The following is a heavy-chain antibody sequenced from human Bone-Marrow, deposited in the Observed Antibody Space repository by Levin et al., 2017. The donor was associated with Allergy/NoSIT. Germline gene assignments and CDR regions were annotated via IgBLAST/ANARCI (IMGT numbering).Heavy chain of an antibody. Sequence: GESLKISCAASGFTFSNYWMSWVRQAPGKGLEWVANIKQDGSEKYYVDSVKGRFTISRDNAENSLFLQLNSLRAEDTAIYYCASDTYCTSTNCYTDYWGQGTLVTVSS. CDR2: IKQDGSEK. D-gene: IGHD2-2*02. V-gene: IGHV3-7*01. CDR1: GFTFSNYW. CDR3: ASDTYCTSTNCYTDY. J-gene: IGHJ4*02.